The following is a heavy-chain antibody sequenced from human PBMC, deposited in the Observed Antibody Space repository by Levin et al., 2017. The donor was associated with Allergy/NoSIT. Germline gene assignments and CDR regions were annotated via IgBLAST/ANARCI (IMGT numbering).Heavy chain of an antibody. Sequence: GGSLRLSCAASGFTFSSYGMHWVRQAPGKGLEWVAAIWYDGSNKYYADSVKGRFTISRDNSKNTLYLQMNSLRAEDTAVYYCAREYDILTGYLNYFDYWGQGTLVTVSS. V-gene: IGHV3-33*01. CDR2: IWYDGSNK. CDR3: AREYDILTGYLNYFDY. D-gene: IGHD3-9*01. CDR1: GFTFSSYG. J-gene: IGHJ4*02.